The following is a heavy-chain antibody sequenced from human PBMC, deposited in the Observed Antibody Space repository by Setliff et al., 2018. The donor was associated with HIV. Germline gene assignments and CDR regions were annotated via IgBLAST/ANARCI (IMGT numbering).Heavy chain of an antibody. Sequence: PSETLSLTCTVSGGSINKYYWSWIRQPPGKGLEWIGYIYPNGSPDYPSGNIVYNPSFRSRVTLSLDTSKNQFSLKLTSVTAADAAVYYCTGDYNSGSYRFDYWGQGTPVTVSS. CDR2: IYPNGSP. CDR1: GGSINKYY. CDR3: TGDYNSGSYRFDY. D-gene: IGHD3-10*01. J-gene: IGHJ4*02. V-gene: IGHV4-4*08.